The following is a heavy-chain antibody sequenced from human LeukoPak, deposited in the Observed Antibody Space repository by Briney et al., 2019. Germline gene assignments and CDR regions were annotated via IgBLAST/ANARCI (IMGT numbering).Heavy chain of an antibody. CDR3: ARDRDSSGYYSDWFDP. CDR2: IRDDGSTR. CDR1: GFTFSRYG. Sequence: PGGSLRLSCAASGFTFSRYGLHWVRQAPGKGLEWVAFIRDDGSTRYYADSVKGRFTISRDNAKNSLYLQMNSLRAEDTAVYYCARDRDSSGYYSDWFDPWGQGTLVTVSS. D-gene: IGHD3-22*01. V-gene: IGHV3-30*02. J-gene: IGHJ5*02.